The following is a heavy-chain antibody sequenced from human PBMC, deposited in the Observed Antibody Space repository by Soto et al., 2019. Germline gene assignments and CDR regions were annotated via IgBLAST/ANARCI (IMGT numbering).Heavy chain of an antibody. D-gene: IGHD6-19*01. J-gene: IGHJ4*02. CDR3: AKDWGGEWLKRGGFDY. Sequence: EVQLVESGGGLVQPGRSLRLSCAASGFTFDDYAMHWVRQTPGKGLEWVSGISWNSGSIGYADSVKGRFTISRDNAKNSLYLQMNSLRAEDTALYYCAKDWGGEWLKRGGFDYWGQGTLVTVSS. V-gene: IGHV3-9*01. CDR1: GFTFDDYA. CDR2: ISWNSGSI.